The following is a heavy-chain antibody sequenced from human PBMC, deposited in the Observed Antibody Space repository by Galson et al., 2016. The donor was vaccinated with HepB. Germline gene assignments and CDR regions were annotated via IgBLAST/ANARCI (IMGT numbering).Heavy chain of an antibody. CDR1: GFTFSSYD. Sequence: SLRLSCAASGFTFSSYDMHWVRQATGKGLESVSTIGTAGDTYYPGSVKGRFTISRENARNSLYLQMNSLRAGDTAVYYCARVSYYDSGGYYFYYFDYWGQGTLVTVPS. CDR2: IGTAGDT. CDR3: ARVSYYDSGGYYFYYFDY. V-gene: IGHV3-13*01. J-gene: IGHJ4*02. D-gene: IGHD3-22*01.